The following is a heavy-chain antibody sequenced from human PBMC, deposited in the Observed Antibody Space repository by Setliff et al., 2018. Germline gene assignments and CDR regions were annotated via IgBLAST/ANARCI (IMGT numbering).Heavy chain of an antibody. CDR2: INHSGST. Sequence: SETLSLTCALSGGSFSGYYWSWIRQPPGKGLEWIGEINHSGSTNYNPSLKSRVTISVDTSKNQFSLKLSSVTAADTAVYYCARVRRVVIAYYYYMDVWGKGTTVTVSS. D-gene: IGHD2-21*01. CDR1: GGSFSGYY. V-gene: IGHV4-34*01. J-gene: IGHJ6*03. CDR3: ARVRRVVIAYYYYMDV.